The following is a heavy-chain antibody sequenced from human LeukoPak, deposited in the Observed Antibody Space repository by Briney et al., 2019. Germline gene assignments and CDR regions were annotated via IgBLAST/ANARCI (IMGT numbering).Heavy chain of an antibody. D-gene: IGHD3-22*01. V-gene: IGHV1-3*03. CDR1: GYTFTSYA. Sequence: GASVKVSCKASGYTFTSYAMHWVRQAPGQRLEWMGWINAGNGNTKYSQEFQGRVTITRDTSASTAYMELSSLRSEDMAVYYCARHLLPRVYYDSSGYYHAAFDIWGQGTMVTVSS. CDR2: INAGNGNT. CDR3: ARHLLPRVYYDSSGYYHAAFDI. J-gene: IGHJ3*02.